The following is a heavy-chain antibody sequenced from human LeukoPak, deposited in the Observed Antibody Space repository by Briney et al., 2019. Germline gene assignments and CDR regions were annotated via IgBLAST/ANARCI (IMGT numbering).Heavy chain of an antibody. J-gene: IGHJ4*02. D-gene: IGHD6-19*01. CDR2: IYPGDSDT. CDR1: GYSFTSYW. CDR3: TLAVAPMTADY. Sequence: GESLQISCKGSGYSFTSYWIGWVRQMPGKGLEWMGIIYPGDSDTRYSPSFQGQVTISADKSISTAYLQWSSLKASDTAMYYCTLAVAPMTADYWGQGTLVTVSS. V-gene: IGHV5-51*01.